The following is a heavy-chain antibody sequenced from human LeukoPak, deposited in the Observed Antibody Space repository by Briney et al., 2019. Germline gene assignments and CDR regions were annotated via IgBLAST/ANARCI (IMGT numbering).Heavy chain of an antibody. V-gene: IGHV3-7*02. D-gene: IGHD4/OR15-4a*01. J-gene: IGHJ4*02. Sequence: GGSLRLSCAASGFTFSSYWMSWVRQAPGKGLEWVANIKYDGSEKYYVDSAKGRFTISRDSAKNTLYLQMNSLRVEDTAVYYCAPIGAGYWGQGTLVTVSS. CDR2: IKYDGSEK. CDR3: APIGAGY. CDR1: GFTFSSYW.